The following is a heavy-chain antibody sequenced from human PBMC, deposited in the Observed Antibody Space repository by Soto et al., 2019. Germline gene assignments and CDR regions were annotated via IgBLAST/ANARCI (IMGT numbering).Heavy chain of an antibody. V-gene: IGHV4-59*01. J-gene: IGHJ6*02. CDR3: ASSESAYYYYGMDV. Sequence: PSETLSLTCTVSGCSISSYYWSWIRQPPGKGLEWIGYIYYSGSTNYNPSLKSRVTISVDTSKNQFSLKLSSVTAADTAVYYCASSESAYYYYGMDVWGQGTTVTVSS. CDR1: GCSISSYY. CDR2: IYYSGST.